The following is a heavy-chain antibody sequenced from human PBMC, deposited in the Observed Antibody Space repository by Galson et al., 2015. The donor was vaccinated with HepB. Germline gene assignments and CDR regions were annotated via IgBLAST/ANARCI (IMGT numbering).Heavy chain of an antibody. D-gene: IGHD1-7*01. CDR2: IKSKTDGGTT. V-gene: IGHV3-15*01. CDR3: TTGSTGTTSYYYYGMDV. Sequence: SLRLSCAASGFTFSNAWMSWVRQAPGKGLEWVGRIKSKTDGGTTDYAAPVKGRFTISRDDSKNTLYLQMNSLKTEDTAVYYCTTGSTGTTSYYYYGMDVWGQGTTVTVPS. CDR1: GFTFSNAW. J-gene: IGHJ6*02.